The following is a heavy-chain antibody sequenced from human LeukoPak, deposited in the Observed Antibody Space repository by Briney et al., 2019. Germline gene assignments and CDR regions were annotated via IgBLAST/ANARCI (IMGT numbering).Heavy chain of an antibody. CDR3: ARIDYGDYPHPDY. J-gene: IGHJ4*02. V-gene: IGHV4-31*03. CDR1: GGSISSGGYY. D-gene: IGHD4-17*01. CDR2: IYYSGST. Sequence: SQTLSLTCTVSGGSISSGGYYWSWIRQHPGKGLEWIGYIYYSGSTYYNPSLKSRVTISVDTSKNQFSLKLSSVTAADTAVYYCARIDYGDYPHPDYRGQGTLVTVSS.